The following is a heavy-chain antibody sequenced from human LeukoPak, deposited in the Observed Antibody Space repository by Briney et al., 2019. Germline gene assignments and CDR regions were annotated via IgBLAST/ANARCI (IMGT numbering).Heavy chain of an antibody. CDR1: GGSISSYY. D-gene: IGHD2-21*01. V-gene: IGHV4-59*01. J-gene: IGHJ4*02. Sequence: PSETLSLTCTVSGGSISSYYWSWIRQPPGKGLEWIGYIYYSGSTNYNPSLKSRVAISVDTSKNQFSLKLSSVTAADTAVYYCARDLSCGGDCMGFDYWGQGTLVTVSS. CDR3: ARDLSCGGDCMGFDY. CDR2: IYYSGST.